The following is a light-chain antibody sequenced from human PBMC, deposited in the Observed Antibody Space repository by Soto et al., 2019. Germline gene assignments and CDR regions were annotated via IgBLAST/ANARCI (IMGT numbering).Light chain of an antibody. Sequence: DIQMTQSPSTLSASVGDRVTITCRASQSISSWLTWYQQKAGQATKPLIYKAYIVESGVPSRVNGSGSGTEFTLTISSLQPDDSATYYCQHYSYFATFGQGTRVEVK. CDR1: QSISSW. V-gene: IGKV1-5*03. CDR3: QHYSYFAT. CDR2: KAY. J-gene: IGKJ1*01.